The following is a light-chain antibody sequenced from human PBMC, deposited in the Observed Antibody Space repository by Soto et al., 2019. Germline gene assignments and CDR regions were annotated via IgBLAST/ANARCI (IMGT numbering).Light chain of an antibody. J-gene: IGKJ4*02. CDR2: DAS. CDR1: QSIITY. Sequence: DIVVTQSPSTLSSSVGDRVTITCRASQSIITYLTWYHQKPGQAPKLLIYDASNLPSGVPSRFSVSGSGTEFTLTISILHPEDFAIYVCQRHYSTPPFTFGEGTMVDVK. CDR3: QRHYSTPPFT. V-gene: IGKV1-39*01.